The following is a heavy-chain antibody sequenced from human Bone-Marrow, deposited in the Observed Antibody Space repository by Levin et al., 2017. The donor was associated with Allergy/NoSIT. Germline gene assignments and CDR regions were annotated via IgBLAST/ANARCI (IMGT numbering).Heavy chain of an antibody. CDR3: ARSPGEGSSWYFDF. CDR2: IYWDDDK. V-gene: IGHV2-5*02. CDR1: GFSVTTSGVG. J-gene: IGHJ4*02. Sequence: SGPTLVKPTQTLTLTCTISGFSVTTSGVGVGWIRQPPGKALEWLALIYWDDDKRYSPSLKSRLTITRDTSKNQVVLTVNDVGPADTATYSCARSPGEGSSWYFDFWAREPWSPSRQ. D-gene: IGHD6-13*01.